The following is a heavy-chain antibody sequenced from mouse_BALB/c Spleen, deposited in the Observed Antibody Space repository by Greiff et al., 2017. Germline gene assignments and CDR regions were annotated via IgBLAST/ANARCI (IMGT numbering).Heavy chain of an antibody. CDR1: GYTFTSYW. D-gene: IGHD1-2*01. J-gene: IGHJ2*01. Sequence: VQLQQPGAELVKPGASVKLSCKASGYTFTSYWMHWVKQRPGQGLEWIGEIDPSDSYTNYNQKFKGKATLTVDKSSSTAYMQLSSLTSEDSAVYYCARHYYGSYLDYWGQGTTLTVSS. V-gene: IGHV1-69*02. CDR3: ARHYYGSYLDY. CDR2: IDPSDSYT.